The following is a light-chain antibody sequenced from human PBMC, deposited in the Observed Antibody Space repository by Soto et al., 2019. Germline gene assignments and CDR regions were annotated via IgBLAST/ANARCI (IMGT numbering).Light chain of an antibody. CDR3: QQCGGSPLFS. CDR2: TTS. V-gene: IGKV3-20*01. Sequence: EIVMMQSPGTLSLYTGERAALSCTASQSVASSCLAWYQRKPGQAPRLLIHTTSIRATDIPDRFSGSGSGTDFTLTISRLEPEDSAVYYCQQCGGSPLFSFGPGTKVDIK. CDR1: QSVASSC. J-gene: IGKJ3*01.